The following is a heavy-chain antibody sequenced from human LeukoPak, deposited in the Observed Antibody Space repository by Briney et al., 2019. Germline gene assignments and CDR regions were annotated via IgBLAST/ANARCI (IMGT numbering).Heavy chain of an antibody. V-gene: IGHV4-34*01. J-gene: IGHJ2*01. Sequence: TSETLSLTCAVYGGSFSGYYWSWIRQPPGKGLEWIGEINHSGSTNCNPSLKSRVTISVDTSKNQFSLKLSSVTAADTAVYYCARAVPYLTGYLPTSYWYFDLWGRGTLVTVSS. CDR2: INHSGST. D-gene: IGHD3-9*01. CDR3: ARAVPYLTGYLPTSYWYFDL. CDR1: GGSFSGYY.